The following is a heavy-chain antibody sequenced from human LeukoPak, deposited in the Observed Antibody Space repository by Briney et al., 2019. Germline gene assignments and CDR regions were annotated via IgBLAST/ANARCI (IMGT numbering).Heavy chain of an antibody. CDR2: IYHSGST. Sequence: PSETLSLTCTVSGGSISSYYWSWIRQPPGKGLEWIGYIYHSGSTKYNPSLKSRVTISVDTSKNQSSLKLSSVTAADTSVYYCARVPSNWNSLTPYYFDYWGQGTLVTVSS. J-gene: IGHJ4*02. D-gene: IGHD1-7*01. V-gene: IGHV4-59*01. CDR3: ARVPSNWNSLTPYYFDY. CDR1: GGSISSYY.